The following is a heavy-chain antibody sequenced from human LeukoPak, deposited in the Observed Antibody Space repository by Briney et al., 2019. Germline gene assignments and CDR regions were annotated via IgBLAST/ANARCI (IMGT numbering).Heavy chain of an antibody. D-gene: IGHD3-10*01. J-gene: IGHJ4*02. CDR3: ARDGVVRGVIITGAFDY. Sequence: ASVKVSCKASGYTFTSYGISWVRQAPGQRLEGTGWISAYNGNTNYVQKLQGRVTMTTDTSTITAYMDMRSLRSDDTAVYYCARDGVVRGVIITGAFDYWGQGTLVTVSS. V-gene: IGHV1-18*01. CDR2: ISAYNGNT. CDR1: GYTFTSYG.